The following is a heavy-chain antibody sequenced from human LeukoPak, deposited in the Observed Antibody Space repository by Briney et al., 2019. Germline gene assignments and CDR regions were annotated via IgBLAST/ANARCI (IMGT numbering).Heavy chain of an antibody. CDR2: IYHSGST. V-gene: IGHV4-34*01. CDR1: VGSFSGYY. D-gene: IGHD6-6*01. Sequence: SETLSLTCAVYVGSFSGYYWSWIRQPPGKGLEWIGYIYHSGSTYYNPSLKSRVTISADRSKNQFSLKLSSVTAADTAVYYCARTSIAARRANAFDIWGQGTMVTVSS. CDR3: ARTSIAARRANAFDI. J-gene: IGHJ3*02.